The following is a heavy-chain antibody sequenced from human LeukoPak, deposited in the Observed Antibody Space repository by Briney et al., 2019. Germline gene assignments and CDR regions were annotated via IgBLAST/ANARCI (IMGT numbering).Heavy chain of an antibody. V-gene: IGHV4-34*01. CDR2: INHSGST. J-gene: IGHJ4*02. D-gene: IGHD3-3*01. CDR1: GGSFSGYY. Sequence: SETLSLTCAVYGGSFSGYYWSWIRQPPGKGLEWIGEINHSGSTNYNPSLKSRVTISVDTSKNQFSLKLSSVTAADTAVYYCARHATRRTWSYWGQGTLVTVSS. CDR3: ARHATRRTWSY.